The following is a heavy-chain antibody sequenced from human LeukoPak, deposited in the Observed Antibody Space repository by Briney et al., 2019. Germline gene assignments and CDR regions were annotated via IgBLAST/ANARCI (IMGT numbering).Heavy chain of an antibody. J-gene: IGHJ4*02. D-gene: IGHD6-19*01. CDR1: GFTFSRYS. V-gene: IGHV3-48*04. CDR3: ARDALGWYYFDY. CDR2: ISTSSSTI. Sequence: GGSLRLSCAASGFTFSRYSMSWVRQAPGKGLEWISSISTSSSTIYYADSVKGRFTISRDNAKNSLYLQMNSLRAEDTAMYYCARDALGWYYFDYRGQGTLVTVSS.